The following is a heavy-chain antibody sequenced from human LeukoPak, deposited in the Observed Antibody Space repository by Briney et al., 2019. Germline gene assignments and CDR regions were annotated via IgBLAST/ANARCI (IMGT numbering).Heavy chain of an antibody. D-gene: IGHD4-17*01. J-gene: IGHJ4*02. CDR2: IFDSGDT. V-gene: IGHV4-59*08. CDR1: GRSISNYY. CDR3: ARHARGTVTRPTTYYFDY. Sequence: SETLSLTCTVSGRSISNYYWSWLRQPPGKGLEWIAYIFDSGDTRYNPSLKSRVTISVDTSKNQFSLKLNSVTAADTAVYYCARHARGTVTRPTTYYFDYWGQGTLVTVSS.